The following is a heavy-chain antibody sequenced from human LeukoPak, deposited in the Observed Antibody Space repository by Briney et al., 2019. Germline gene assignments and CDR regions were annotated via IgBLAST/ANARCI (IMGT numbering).Heavy chain of an antibody. V-gene: IGHV4-59*08. D-gene: IGHD1-26*01. J-gene: IGHJ4*02. CDR3: ARLGSGSYLSDY. CDR2: IYYSGGT. CDR1: GGSISSYY. Sequence: PSETLSLTCTVSGGSISSYYWSWIRQPPGKGLEWIGYIYYSGGTNYNPSLKSRVTISVDTSKNQFSLKLSSVTAADTAVYYCARLGSGSYLSDYWGQGTLVTVSS.